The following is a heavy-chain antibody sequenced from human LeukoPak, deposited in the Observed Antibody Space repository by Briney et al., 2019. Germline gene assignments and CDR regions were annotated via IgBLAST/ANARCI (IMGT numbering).Heavy chain of an antibody. CDR1: GYTLTELS. J-gene: IGHJ4*02. CDR3: ATARAAAGPLRD. CDR2: FDPEDGET. Sequence: ASVKVSCKVSGYTLTELSMHWVRQAPGKGLEWMGGFDPEDGETIYAQKFQGGVTMTEDTSTDTAYMELSSLRSEDTAVYYCATARAAAGPLRDWGQGTLVTVSS. D-gene: IGHD6-13*01. V-gene: IGHV1-24*01.